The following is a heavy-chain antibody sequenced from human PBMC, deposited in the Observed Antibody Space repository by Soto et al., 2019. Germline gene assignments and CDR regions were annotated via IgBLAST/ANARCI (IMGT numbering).Heavy chain of an antibody. CDR3: ARYEYGNSLYGVDV. CDR2: VDHRGST. CDR1: GESFSGYY. J-gene: IGHJ6*02. V-gene: IGHV4-34*01. D-gene: IGHD1-7*01. Sequence: PSETLSLTCVVSGESFSGYYWSWIRQTPGMGLEWIGEVDHRGSTTYNPSLKNRASISIDSSKNLFSLELTSVTAADTALYFCARYEYGNSLYGVDVWGQGTRLTVSS.